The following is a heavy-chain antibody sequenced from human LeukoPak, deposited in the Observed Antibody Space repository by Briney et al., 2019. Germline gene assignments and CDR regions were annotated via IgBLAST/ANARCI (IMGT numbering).Heavy chain of an antibody. D-gene: IGHD6-19*01. CDR3: AGDEGSGWPDY. V-gene: IGHV3-33*01. CDR2: IWYDGSKK. J-gene: IGHJ4*02. CDR1: GFTFSSYG. Sequence: QPGRSLRLSCAASGFTFSSYGMHWVRQAPGKGLEWVAVIWYDGSKKYYADSVKGRFTISRDNSKNTLYLQMNSLRAEDTAVYYCAGDEGSGWPDYWGQGTLVTVSS.